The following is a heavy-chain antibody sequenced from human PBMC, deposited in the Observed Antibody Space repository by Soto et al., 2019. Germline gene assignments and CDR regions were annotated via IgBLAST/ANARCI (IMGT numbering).Heavy chain of an antibody. D-gene: IGHD1-26*01. CDR3: ARESAQYSGSYWSHFDY. Sequence: GGSLRLSCAASGFTFSSYAMHWVRQAPGKGLEWVAVISYDGSNKYYADSVKGRFTISRDNSKNTLYLQMNSLRAEDTAVYYCARESAQYSGSYWSHFDYWGQGTLVTVSS. CDR1: GFTFSSYA. J-gene: IGHJ4*02. V-gene: IGHV3-30-3*01. CDR2: ISYDGSNK.